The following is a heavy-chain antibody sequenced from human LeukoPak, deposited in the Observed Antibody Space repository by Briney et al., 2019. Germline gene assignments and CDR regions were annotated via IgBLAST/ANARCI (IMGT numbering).Heavy chain of an antibody. CDR2: ISWAGDTT. CDR3: AELGITMIGGV. CDR1: GFDFDDYM. J-gene: IGHJ6*04. V-gene: IGHV3-43*01. Sequence: GGSLRLSCAASGFDFDDYMMHWVRQAPGKGLEWVSLISWAGDTTHYADSVKGRFTISRDNAKNSLYLQMNSLRAEDTAVYYCAELGITMIGGVWGKGTTVTISS. D-gene: IGHD3-10*02.